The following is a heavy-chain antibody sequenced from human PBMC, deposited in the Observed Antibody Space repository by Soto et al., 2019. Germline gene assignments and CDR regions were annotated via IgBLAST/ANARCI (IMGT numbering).Heavy chain of an antibody. CDR1: GGTFSSYA. D-gene: IGHD3-22*01. CDR2: IIPIFGTA. Sequence: GASVKVSCKASGGTFSSYAISWVRQAPGQGLEWMGGIIPIFGTANYAQKFQGRVTITADESTSTAYMELSSLRSEDTAVYYCARTNAHYYDSSGYYWPFDYWGQGTLVTVSS. CDR3: ARTNAHYYDSSGYYWPFDY. V-gene: IGHV1-69*13. J-gene: IGHJ4*02.